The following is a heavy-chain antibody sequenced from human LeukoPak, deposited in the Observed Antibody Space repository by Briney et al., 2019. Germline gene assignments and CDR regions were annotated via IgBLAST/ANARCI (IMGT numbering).Heavy chain of an antibody. D-gene: IGHD6-13*01. CDR2: ISSSSSYI. CDR1: GFSFSSYS. CDR3: ARDLRYSSSWYLSPFDY. V-gene: IGHV3-21*01. J-gene: IGHJ4*02. Sequence: GGSLRLSCAASGFSFSSYSMNWVRQAPGKGLEWVSSISSSSSYIYYADSVKGRFTISRDNAKNSLYLQMNSLRAEDTAVYYCARDLRYSSSWYLSPFDYWGQGTLVTVSS.